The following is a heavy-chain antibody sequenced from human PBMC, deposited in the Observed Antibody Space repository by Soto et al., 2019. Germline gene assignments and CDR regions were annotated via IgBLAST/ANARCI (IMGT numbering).Heavy chain of an antibody. CDR1: GFTFSSYA. J-gene: IGHJ3*01. D-gene: IGHD2-8*01. Sequence: TGGSLRLSCAASGFTFSSYAMSWVRQAPGKGLEWVSLITRSGGDTYYADSVKARFTISSDNSRGTLYLQMNSLRAEDTAVYYCAKNGDFNYDALDVWGQGTVVTVSS. CDR3: AKNGDFNYDALDV. V-gene: IGHV3-23*01. CDR2: ITRSGGDT.